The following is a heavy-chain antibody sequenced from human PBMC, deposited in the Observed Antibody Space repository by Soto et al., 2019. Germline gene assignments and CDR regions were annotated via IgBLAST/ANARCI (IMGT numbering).Heavy chain of an antibody. CDR3: AKEIIAVSGPWDFDN. J-gene: IGHJ4*02. V-gene: IGHV3-30*18. Sequence: QVQLVESGGGVVQPGRSLRLSCAASGFTFSTYGMSWARQAPGKGLEWVAIISYDGIHKYYADSVKGRFTISRDNSRNTLYLQMNSLRAEDTAVYYCAKEIIAVSGPWDFDNWGQGTLVTVSS. D-gene: IGHD6-19*01. CDR2: ISYDGIHK. CDR1: GFTFSTYG.